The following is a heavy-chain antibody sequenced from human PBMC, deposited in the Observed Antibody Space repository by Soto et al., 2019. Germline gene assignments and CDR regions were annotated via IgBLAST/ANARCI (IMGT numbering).Heavy chain of an antibody. CDR1: GFTFSSYG. CDR2: ISDNGAHT. D-gene: IGHD6-13*01. V-gene: IGHV3-64*01. Sequence: EVQLVESGEGLVQPGGSLRLSCAASGFTFSSYGMHWVRQAPGKGLEYVSAISDNGAHTDYAKSVKGRFTISRDNSENTLYLQMGSLRAEDMALYYCARRGYGSRWPNVYMDVWGKGTTVTVSS. CDR3: ARRGYGSRWPNVYMDV. J-gene: IGHJ6*03.